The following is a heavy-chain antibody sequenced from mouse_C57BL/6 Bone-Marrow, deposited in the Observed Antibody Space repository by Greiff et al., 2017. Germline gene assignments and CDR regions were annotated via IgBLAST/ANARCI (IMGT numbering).Heavy chain of an antibody. V-gene: IGHV1-4*01. Sequence: VQLQESGAELVKPGASVKMSCKASGYTFTSYTMHWVKQRPGQGLEWIGYINPSSGYTKYNQKFKDKATLTADKSSSTAYMQLSSLTSEDSAVYYCAKWGFCGGSYFDYWGQGTTLTVSS. J-gene: IGHJ2*01. CDR1: GYTFTSYT. CDR3: AKWGFCGGSYFDY. CDR2: INPSSGYT. D-gene: IGHD1-1*02.